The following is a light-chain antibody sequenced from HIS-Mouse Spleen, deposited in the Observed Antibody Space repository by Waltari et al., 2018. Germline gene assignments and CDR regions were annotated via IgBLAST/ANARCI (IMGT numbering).Light chain of an antibody. Sequence: QSALTQPASVSGSPGQSITISCTGTSRDVGSYNLASWYQKHPGKAPKLMIYEGSKRPSGVSNRFSGSKSGNTASLTISGLQAEDEADYYCCSYAGSYVFGTGTKVTVL. CDR2: EGS. J-gene: IGLJ1*01. CDR1: SRDVGSYNL. V-gene: IGLV2-23*01. CDR3: CSYAGSYV.